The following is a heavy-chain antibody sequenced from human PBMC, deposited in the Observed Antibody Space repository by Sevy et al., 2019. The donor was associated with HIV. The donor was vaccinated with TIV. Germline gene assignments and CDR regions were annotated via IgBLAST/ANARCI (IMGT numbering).Heavy chain of an antibody. Sequence: LSCAASGFTPSTYGMHWVRQAPGKGLEWVAVIGYDGSNKYYADSVKGRFTISRDNSKNTLFLQMDSLRAEDTAVYYCARDPRMYGDYLLAYFDSWGQGTLVTVSS. CDR1: GFTPSTYG. J-gene: IGHJ4*02. CDR3: ARDPRMYGDYLLAYFDS. D-gene: IGHD2-8*01. V-gene: IGHV3-33*01. CDR2: IGYDGSNK.